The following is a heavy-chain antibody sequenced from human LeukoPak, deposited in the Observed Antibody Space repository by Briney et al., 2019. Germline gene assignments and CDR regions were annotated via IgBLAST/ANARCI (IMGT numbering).Heavy chain of an antibody. CDR3: ARALNSPIYYGLGISREFDY. Sequence: ASVKVSCKASGYTFTSYGISWVRQAPGQGLEWMGWISAYNGNTNYAQKLQGRVTMTTDTSTSTAYMELRSLRSDDTAVYYCARALNSPIYYGLGISREFDYWGQGTLVTVSS. D-gene: IGHD3-10*01. CDR1: GYTFTSYG. J-gene: IGHJ4*02. V-gene: IGHV1-18*01. CDR2: ISAYNGNT.